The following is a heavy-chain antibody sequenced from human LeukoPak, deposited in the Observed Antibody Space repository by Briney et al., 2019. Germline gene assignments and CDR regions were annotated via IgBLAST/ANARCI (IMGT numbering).Heavy chain of an antibody. J-gene: IGHJ5*02. CDR3: ARQGEEYCSSTSCPWFDP. CDR1: GGTFSSYA. D-gene: IGHD2-2*01. CDR2: IIPIFGTA. Sequence: GSSVTVSCKASGGTFSSYAISWVRRAPGQGLEWMGGIIPIFGTANYAQKFQGRVTITTDESTSTAYMELSSLRSEDTAVYYCARQGEEYCSSTSCPWFDPWGQGTLVTVSS. V-gene: IGHV1-69*05.